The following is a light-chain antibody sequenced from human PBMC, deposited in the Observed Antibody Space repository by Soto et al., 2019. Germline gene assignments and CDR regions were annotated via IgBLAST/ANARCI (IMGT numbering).Light chain of an antibody. Sequence: IQMTQSPSTLSASVGDRVTITCRASQSISSWLAWYQQKPGKAPRVLIYKASNLKSGVPSRFSGSGSGTEFTLTISSLQPDDFATYYCQQYSSNSRTFGQGTKVEIK. CDR3: QQYSSNSRT. CDR1: QSISSW. CDR2: KAS. V-gene: IGKV1-5*03. J-gene: IGKJ1*01.